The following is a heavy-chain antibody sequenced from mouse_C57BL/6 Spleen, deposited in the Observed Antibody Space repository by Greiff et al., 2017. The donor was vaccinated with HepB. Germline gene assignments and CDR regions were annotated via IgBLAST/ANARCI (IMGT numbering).Heavy chain of an antibody. CDR2: IYPGDGDT. CDR3: ARSMEIYYGNLAWFAY. J-gene: IGHJ3*01. V-gene: IGHV1-80*01. D-gene: IGHD2-1*01. CDR1: GYAFSSYW. Sequence: QVQLQQSGAELVKPGASVKISCKASGYAFSSYWMNWVKQRPGKGLEWIGQIYPGDGDTNYNGKFKGKATLTADKSSSTAYMQLSSLTSEDSAVYFCARSMEIYYGNLAWFAYWGQGTLVTVSA.